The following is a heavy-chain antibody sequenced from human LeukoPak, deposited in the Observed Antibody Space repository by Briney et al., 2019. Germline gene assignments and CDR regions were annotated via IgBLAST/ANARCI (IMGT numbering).Heavy chain of an antibody. J-gene: IGHJ5*02. CDR1: GGSSSGYY. Sequence: SETLSLTCAVYGGSSSGYYWSWIRQPPGKGLEWIGEINHSGSTNYNPSLKSRVTISVDTSKNQFSLKLSSVTAADTAVYYCAGDVPAAPRWNWFDPWGQGTLVTVSS. CDR2: INHSGST. D-gene: IGHD2-2*01. CDR3: AGDVPAAPRWNWFDP. V-gene: IGHV4-34*01.